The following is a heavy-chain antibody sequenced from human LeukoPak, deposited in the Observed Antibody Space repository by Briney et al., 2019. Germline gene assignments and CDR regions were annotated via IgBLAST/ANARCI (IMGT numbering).Heavy chain of an antibody. V-gene: IGHV4-61*02. J-gene: IGHJ5*02. D-gene: IGHD3-10*01. Sequence: SETLSLTCTVSGGSISSGSYYWSWIRQPAGKGLEWIGRIYTSGSTNYNPSLKSRVTISVDTSKNQFSLKLSSVTAADTAVYYCARDLTEGFGELRNWFDPWGQETLVTVSS. CDR2: IYTSGST. CDR1: GGSISSGSYY. CDR3: ARDLTEGFGELRNWFDP.